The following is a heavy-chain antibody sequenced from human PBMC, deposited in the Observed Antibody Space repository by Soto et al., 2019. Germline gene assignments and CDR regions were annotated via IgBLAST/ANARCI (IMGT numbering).Heavy chain of an antibody. D-gene: IGHD5-12*01. CDR2: IYNSETT. J-gene: IGHJ4*02. CDR3: ATTGYNGYAQNY. CDR1: GGSVHSGFYY. V-gene: IGHV4-31*03. Sequence: PSETLSLICPVSGGSVHSGFYYGTWVRQHPGKGLEWIGYIYNSETTFYNPSLRGRITISVDTSKNQFSLSLNSVTAADTAIYYCATTGYNGYAQNYWGQGTQVTVSS.